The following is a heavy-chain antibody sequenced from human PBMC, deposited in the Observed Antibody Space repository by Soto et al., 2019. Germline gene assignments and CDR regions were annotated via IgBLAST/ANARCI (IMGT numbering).Heavy chain of an antibody. D-gene: IGHD1-1*01. CDR2: ISVFNGYA. CDR1: GYSFHNSG. CDR3: SKNGTTWFAS. V-gene: IGHV1-18*01. Sequence: ASVKVSCKTSGYSFHNSGISWVRQAPGQGLEWMGWISVFNGYAHYAQKFQGRVIMTADTFTNTAYMELRGLRSDDTDMYYCSKNGTTWFASWGQGTPVTVS. J-gene: IGHJ5*01.